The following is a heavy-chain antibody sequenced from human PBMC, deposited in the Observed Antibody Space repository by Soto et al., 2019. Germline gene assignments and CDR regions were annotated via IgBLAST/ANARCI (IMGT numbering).Heavy chain of an antibody. CDR3: AKARSLHCSGGSCYLLGGSGMDV. D-gene: IGHD2-15*01. CDR1: GFTFSSYG. J-gene: IGHJ6*02. Sequence: GSLRLSCAAPGFTFSSYGMHWVRQAPGKGLEWVAVISYDGSNKYYADSVKGRFTISRDNSKNTLYLQMNSLRAEDTAVYYCAKARSLHCSGGSCYLLGGSGMDVWGQGTTVTVSS. V-gene: IGHV3-30*18. CDR2: ISYDGSNK.